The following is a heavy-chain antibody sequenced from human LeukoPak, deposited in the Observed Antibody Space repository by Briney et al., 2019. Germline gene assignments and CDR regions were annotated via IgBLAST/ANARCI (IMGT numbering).Heavy chain of an antibody. V-gene: IGHV3-30*02. Sequence: GGSLRLSCAASGFTFSSYGMHWVRQAPGKGLEWVAFIRYDGSNKYYADSVKGRFTISRDNSKNTLYLQMNSLRVEDTAVYYCTKALYDTSGGGYWGQGTLVTVSS. J-gene: IGHJ4*02. D-gene: IGHD3-22*01. CDR2: IRYDGSNK. CDR1: GFTFSSYG. CDR3: TKALYDTSGGGY.